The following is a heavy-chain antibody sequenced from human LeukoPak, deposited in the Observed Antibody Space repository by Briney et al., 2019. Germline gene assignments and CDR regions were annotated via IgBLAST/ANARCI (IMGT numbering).Heavy chain of an antibody. J-gene: IGHJ6*03. V-gene: IGHV4-39*07. Sequence: SETLSLTCTVSGGSISSSSYYWGWIRQPPGKGLEWIGEINHSGSTNYNPSLKSRVTISVDTSKNQFSLKLSSVTAADTAVYYCARRRGYSYGYYYYYYYMDVWGKGTTVTISS. CDR2: INHSGST. CDR3: ARRRGYSYGYYYYYYYMDV. CDR1: GGSISSSSYY. D-gene: IGHD5-18*01.